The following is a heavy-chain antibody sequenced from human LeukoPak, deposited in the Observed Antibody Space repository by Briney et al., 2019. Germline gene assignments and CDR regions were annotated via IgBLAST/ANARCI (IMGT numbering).Heavy chain of an antibody. D-gene: IGHD1-26*01. CDR3: ARTGALVGATYFDY. J-gene: IGHJ4*02. CDR2: IYYSGST. V-gene: IGHV4-39*01. Sequence: PSETLSLTCTVSGGSISSSSYYWGWICQPPGKGLEWIGSIYYSGSTYYNPSLKSRVTISVDTSKNQFSLKLSSVTAADTAVYYCARTGALVGATYFDYWGQGTLVTVSS. CDR1: GGSISSSSYY.